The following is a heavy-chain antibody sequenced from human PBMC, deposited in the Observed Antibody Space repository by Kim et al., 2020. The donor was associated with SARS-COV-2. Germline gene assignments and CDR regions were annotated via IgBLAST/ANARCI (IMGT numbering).Heavy chain of an antibody. CDR1: GFTFGDYA. CDR3: TRADCSSTRCYVAYYYYGMNV. J-gene: IGHJ6*02. Sequence: GGSLRLSCTASGFTFGDYAMSWVRQAPGKGLEWVGLIRSKAYGGTTEYAASVNGRFTISRDDTKSTAYLQMNSLKTEDTAVYYFTRADCSSTRCYVAYYYYGMNVWGQVTTVNV. CDR2: IRSKAYGGTT. V-gene: IGHV3-49*04. D-gene: IGHD2-2*01.